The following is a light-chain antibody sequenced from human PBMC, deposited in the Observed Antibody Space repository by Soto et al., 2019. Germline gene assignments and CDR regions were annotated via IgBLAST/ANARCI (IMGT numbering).Light chain of an antibody. CDR1: SSDVGSYNL. J-gene: IGLJ1*01. CDR2: EGS. Sequence: QSALTQPASVSGSPGQSITISCTGTSSDVGSYNLVSWYQQHPGKAPKLMIYEGSKRPSGVSNRFSGSKSGNTASLTISGLQFEDEADYYCCSYAGSSSYVFGSGTKVTVL. CDR3: CSYAGSSSYV. V-gene: IGLV2-23*01.